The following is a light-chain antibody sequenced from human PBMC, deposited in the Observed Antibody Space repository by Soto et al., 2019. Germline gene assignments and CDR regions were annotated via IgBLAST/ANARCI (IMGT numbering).Light chain of an antibody. CDR1: SGSIASNY. Sequence: NFMLTQPHSVSASPGKTVTISCTRSSGSIASNYLQWYQQRPGSSPTTVISEDNQRPSGVPDRFSGSIDSSSNSASLTISGLKTEDEATYYCQSYDDYNHVVFGGGTKLTVL. V-gene: IGLV6-57*01. CDR2: EDN. J-gene: IGLJ2*01. CDR3: QSYDDYNHVV.